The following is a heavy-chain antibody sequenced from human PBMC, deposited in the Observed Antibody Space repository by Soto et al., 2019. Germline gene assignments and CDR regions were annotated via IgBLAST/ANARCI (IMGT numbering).Heavy chain of an antibody. J-gene: IGHJ3*02. V-gene: IGHV5-51*01. D-gene: IGHD3-3*02. CDR1: GYSFTSYW. CDR3: AMRHFWSGYGAPYDAFDI. Sequence: GESLKISCKGSGYSFTSYWIGWVRQMPGKGLEWMGIIYPGDSDTRYSPSFQGQVTISADKSISTAYLQWSSLKASDTAMYYCAMRHFWSGYGAPYDAFDIWGQGTMVTVSS. CDR2: IYPGDSDT.